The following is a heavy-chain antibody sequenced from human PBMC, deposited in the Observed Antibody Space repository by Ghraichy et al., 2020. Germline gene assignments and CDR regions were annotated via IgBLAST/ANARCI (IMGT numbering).Heavy chain of an antibody. J-gene: IGHJ6*02. CDR1: GFMFSAYW. D-gene: IGHD3-10*01. Sequence: GGSLRLSCAASGFMFSAYWMSWVRQSPGKGLEWVSRINEDGSEKYSVDSVRGRFTISRDNAKNSLYLQMSSPRTEDTAVYYCARHLLVWFGKFEKFYYDVDVWGPGTTVTVSS. V-gene: IGHV3-7*03. CDR2: INEDGSEK. CDR3: ARHLLVWFGKFEKFYYDVDV.